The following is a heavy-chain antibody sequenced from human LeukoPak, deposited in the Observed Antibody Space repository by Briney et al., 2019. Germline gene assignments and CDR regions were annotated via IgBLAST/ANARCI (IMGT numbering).Heavy chain of an antibody. CDR3: ARGGYGKFDY. CDR1: GDSMNNYY. V-gene: IGHV4-4*07. J-gene: IGHJ4*02. Sequence: SETLSLICTVSGDSMNNYYWSWIRQPAGKGLEWIGRIYTSGNTNYNPSLKSRVTMSVDTSKNQFSLKLSSVTAADTVVYYCARGGYGKFDYWGQGTLVSVSS. D-gene: IGHD3-16*01. CDR2: IYTSGNT.